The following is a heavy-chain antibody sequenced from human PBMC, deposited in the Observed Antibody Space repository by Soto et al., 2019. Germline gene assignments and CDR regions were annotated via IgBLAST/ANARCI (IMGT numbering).Heavy chain of an antibody. Sequence: EVLLLASGGDSVQPGVSLRLSCVASGFTFSDYVMSWVRQVPGKGLEWVSSISDGGERTDYRDSVRGRFTISRDNARFTLHLQMNSLRVDDTATYFCARDRSTEFGLDVWGQGTTVTVSS. CDR1: GFTFSDYV. V-gene: IGHV3-23*01. J-gene: IGHJ6*02. CDR3: ARDRSTEFGLDV. CDR2: ISDGGERT.